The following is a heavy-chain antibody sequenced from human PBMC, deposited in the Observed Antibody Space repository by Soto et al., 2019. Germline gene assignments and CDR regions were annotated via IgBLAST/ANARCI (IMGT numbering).Heavy chain of an antibody. CDR2: ISYDGSNK. CDR1: GFTFSSYG. Sequence: QVQLVESGGGVVQPGRSLRLSCAASGFTFSSYGMHWVRQAPGKGLEWVAVISYDGSNKYYADSVKGRFTISRDNSKNTLYRQMNSQRAEDTAVYYCAKDKSSRAVAGGVTDYWGQGTLVTVSS. CDR3: AKDKSSRAVAGGVTDY. V-gene: IGHV3-30*18. J-gene: IGHJ4*02. D-gene: IGHD6-19*01.